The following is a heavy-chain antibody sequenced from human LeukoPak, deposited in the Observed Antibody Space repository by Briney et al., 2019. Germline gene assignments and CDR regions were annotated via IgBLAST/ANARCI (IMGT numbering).Heavy chain of an antibody. CDR2: IYYSGST. V-gene: IGHV4-31*03. Sequence: SETLSLTCTVSGGSISSGGYYWSWIRQHPGKGLEWIGYIYYSGSTYYNPSLKSRVTISVDTSKNQFSLKLSSVTAADTAVYYCAIVEYYYDSSGYYGYAFDIWGQGTMVTVSS. CDR3: AIVEYYYDSSGYYGYAFDI. J-gene: IGHJ3*02. D-gene: IGHD3-22*01. CDR1: GGSISSGGYY.